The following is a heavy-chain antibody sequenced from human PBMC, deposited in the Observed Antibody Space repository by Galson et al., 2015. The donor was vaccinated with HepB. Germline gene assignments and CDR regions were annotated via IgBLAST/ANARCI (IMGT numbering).Heavy chain of an antibody. CDR2: IDWDDDK. CDR1: GFSLSTSGMC. Sequence: ALVKPTQTLTLTCTFSGFSLSTSGMCVSWIRQPPGKALEWLALIDWDDDKYYSTSLKTRLTISKDTSKNQVVLTMTNMDPVDTATYYCARTPSYDFWSGATGWFDPWGQGTLAIVSS. V-gene: IGHV2-70*01. CDR3: ARTPSYDFWSGATGWFDP. J-gene: IGHJ5*02. D-gene: IGHD3-3*01.